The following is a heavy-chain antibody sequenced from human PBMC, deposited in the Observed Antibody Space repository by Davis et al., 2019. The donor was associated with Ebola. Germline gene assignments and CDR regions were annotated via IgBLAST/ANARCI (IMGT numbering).Heavy chain of an antibody. Sequence: ASVKVSCKASGYTFTSYDINWVRQATGQGLEWMGWMNPNSGNTGYAQKFQGRVTMTRNTSISTAYMELSSLRSDDTAVYYCARSKGITIFGVPTIVWNGMDVWGQGTTVTVSS. CDR2: MNPNSGNT. V-gene: IGHV1-8*01. D-gene: IGHD3-3*01. J-gene: IGHJ6*02. CDR1: GYTFTSYD. CDR3: ARSKGITIFGVPTIVWNGMDV.